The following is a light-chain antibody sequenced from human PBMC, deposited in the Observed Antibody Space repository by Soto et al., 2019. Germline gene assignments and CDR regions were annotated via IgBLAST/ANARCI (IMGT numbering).Light chain of an antibody. J-gene: IGKJ2*01. CDR3: QQYNNWPHYT. V-gene: IGKV3-15*01. CDR2: GAS. Sequence: EIVMTQSPATLSVSPGERATLSCRASQSVSSNLAWYQQKPGQAPRLLIYGASTRATGIPARFSGSGSGTEFTLTISSLQSEDFAVSYCQQYNNWPHYTFGQGTKLEIK. CDR1: QSVSSN.